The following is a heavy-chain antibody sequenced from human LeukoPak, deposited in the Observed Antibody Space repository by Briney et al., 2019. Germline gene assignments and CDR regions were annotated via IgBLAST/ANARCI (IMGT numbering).Heavy chain of an antibody. V-gene: IGHV4-61*02. D-gene: IGHD3-3*01. CDR1: GGSISSGSYY. J-gene: IGHJ5*02. CDR3: ARDLWVYYDFWSGYSNWFDP. Sequence: PSQTLSLTCTVSGGSISSGSYYWRWIRQPAGKGLEWIGRIYTSGSTNYNPSLKSRVTISVDTSKNQFSLKLSSVTAADTAVYYCARDLWVYYDFWSGYSNWFDPWGQGTLSPSPQ. CDR2: IYTSGST.